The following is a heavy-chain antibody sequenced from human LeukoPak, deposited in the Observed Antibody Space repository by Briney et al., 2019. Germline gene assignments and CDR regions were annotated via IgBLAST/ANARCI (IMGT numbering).Heavy chain of an antibody. Sequence: SETLSLTCAVSGGSISSTNWWSWVRQPPGQGLEWIGEIYHSGSTNYNPSLKSRVTISVDKSKNQFSLMLSSVTAADTAVYYCTRDSSGYDWFYDYWGQGTLVTVSS. CDR1: GGSISSTNW. CDR3: TRDSSGYDWFYDY. V-gene: IGHV4-4*02. CDR2: IYHSGST. J-gene: IGHJ4*02. D-gene: IGHD5-12*01.